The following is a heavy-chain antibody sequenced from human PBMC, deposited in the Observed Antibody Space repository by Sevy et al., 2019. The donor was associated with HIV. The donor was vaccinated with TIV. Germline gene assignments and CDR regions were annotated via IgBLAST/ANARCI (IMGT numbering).Heavy chain of an antibody. CDR1: GYTFTSYG. J-gene: IGHJ3*02. V-gene: IGHV1-18*01. CDR2: ISGYSGNT. Sequence: ASVKVSCKASGYTFTSYGITWVRQAPGQGLEWMGWISGYSGNTNYAQKFQGRVTMTTDTSTRTAYMELKSLGSDDTAVYYGASDVALPYIVVMVDASLAPFDIWGQGTMVTVSS. D-gene: IGHD2-15*01. CDR3: ASDVALPYIVVMVDASLAPFDI.